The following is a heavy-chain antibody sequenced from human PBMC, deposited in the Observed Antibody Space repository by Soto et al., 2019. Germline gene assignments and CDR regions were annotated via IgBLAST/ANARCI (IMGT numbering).Heavy chain of an antibody. V-gene: IGHV1-69*12. Sequence: QVQLVQSGAEVKKPGSSVKVSCKASGGTFSTYGVNWVRQAPGQGLEWVGGIIPIFGAANYAQKFQGRVTITADDSTSTAYMELRSLRSEDTAVYYCASAAHYGLRQSNDRHFWGQGTQVTVSS. CDR2: IIPIFGAA. CDR3: ASAAHYGLRQSNDRHF. J-gene: IGHJ4*02. CDR1: GGTFSTYG. D-gene: IGHD4-17*01.